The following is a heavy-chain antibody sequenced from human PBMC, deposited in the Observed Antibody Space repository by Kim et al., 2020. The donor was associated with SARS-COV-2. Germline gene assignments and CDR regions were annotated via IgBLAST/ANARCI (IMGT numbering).Heavy chain of an antibody. CDR1: GYSFTSYW. D-gene: IGHD3-22*01. Sequence: GESLKISCKGSGYSFTSYWISWVRQMPGKGLEWMGRIDPSDSYTNYSPSFQGHVTISADKSISTAYLQWSSLKASDTAMYYCARPLFRGLDYDSSGYNWFDPWGQGTLVTVSS. V-gene: IGHV5-10-1*01. CDR3: ARPLFRGLDYDSSGYNWFDP. J-gene: IGHJ5*02. CDR2: IDPSDSYT.